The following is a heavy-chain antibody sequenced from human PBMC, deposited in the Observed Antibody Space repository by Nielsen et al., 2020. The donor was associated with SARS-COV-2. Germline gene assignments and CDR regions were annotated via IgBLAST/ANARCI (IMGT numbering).Heavy chain of an antibody. V-gene: IGHV3-33*08. J-gene: IGHJ4*02. D-gene: IGHD6-19*01. CDR3: ARDCSGLDY. Sequence: GGSLRLSCAASGFTFSSYGMHWVRQAPGKGLEWVAVIWYDGSNKYYADSVKGRFTISRDNSKNSLYLQMNSLRDEDTAVYYCARDCSGLDYWGQGTLVTVSS. CDR1: GFTFSSYG. CDR2: IWYDGSNK.